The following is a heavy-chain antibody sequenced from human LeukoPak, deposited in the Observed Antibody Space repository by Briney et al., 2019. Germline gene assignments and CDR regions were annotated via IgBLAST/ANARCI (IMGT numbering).Heavy chain of an antibody. J-gene: IGHJ4*02. CDR3: ARDDDVYYYDSSGYLVY. CDR1: GFTFSSYG. Sequence: PGGSLRLSCAASGFTFSSYGMHWVRQAPGKGLEWVAVIWYDGSNKYYADSVKGRFTISRDNSKNTLCLQMNSLRAEDTAVYYCARDDDVYYYDSSGYLVYWGQGTLVTVSS. CDR2: IWYDGSNK. V-gene: IGHV3-33*01. D-gene: IGHD3-22*01.